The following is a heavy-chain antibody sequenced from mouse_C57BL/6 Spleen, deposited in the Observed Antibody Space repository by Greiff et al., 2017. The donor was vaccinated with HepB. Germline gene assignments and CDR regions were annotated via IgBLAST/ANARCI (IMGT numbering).Heavy chain of an antibody. V-gene: IGHV14-4*01. CDR2: IDPENGDT. CDR1: GFNIKDDY. D-gene: IGHD1-1*01. Sequence: VQLQQSGAELVRPGASVKLSCTASGFNIKDDYMHWVKQRPEQGLEWIGWIDPENGDTEYASKFQGKATITADTSSNTAYLQLSSLTSEDTAVDYCTTPYYYGSSNWYFDVWGTGTTVTVSS. J-gene: IGHJ1*03. CDR3: TTPYYYGSSNWYFDV.